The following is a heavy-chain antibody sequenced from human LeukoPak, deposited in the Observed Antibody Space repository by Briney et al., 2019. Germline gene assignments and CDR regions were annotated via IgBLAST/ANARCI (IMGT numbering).Heavy chain of an antibody. V-gene: IGHV3-30*18. D-gene: IGHD3-3*01. CDR1: GFTVSSNY. J-gene: IGHJ6*02. Sequence: GGSLRLSCAASGFTVSSNYMSWVRQAPGKGLEWVAVISYDGSNKYYADSVKGRFTISRDNSKNTLYLQMNSLRAEDTAVYYCAKRSPNLEMDVWGQGTTVTVSS. CDR3: AKRSPNLEMDV. CDR2: ISYDGSNK.